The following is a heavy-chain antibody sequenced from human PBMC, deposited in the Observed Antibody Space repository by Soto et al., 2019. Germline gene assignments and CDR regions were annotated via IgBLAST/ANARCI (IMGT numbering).Heavy chain of an antibody. CDR1: GGSFSGYY. V-gene: IGHV4-34*01. CDR3: ARGTRSGYDLYYFDY. J-gene: IGHJ4*02. Sequence: QVQLQQWGAGLLKPSETLSLTCAVYGGSFSGYYWSWIRRPPGKGLEWIGEINHSERTNYNPSLKSRVTISVDTSKNQFSLKLSSVTAADTAVYYCARGTRSGYDLYYFDYWGQGTLVTVSS. CDR2: INHSERT. D-gene: IGHD5-12*01.